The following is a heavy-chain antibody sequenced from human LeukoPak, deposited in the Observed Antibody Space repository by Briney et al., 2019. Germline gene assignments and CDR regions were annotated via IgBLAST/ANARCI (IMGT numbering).Heavy chain of an antibody. J-gene: IGHJ4*02. D-gene: IGHD4-17*01. CDR3: AMDYCDYVLCDY. Sequence: NTGGSLRLSCAASGFTFTSYSMNWVRQAPGKGLEWVSSISSSSSYIYYADSVKGRFTISRDKAKNSLYLQMNSLRAEDTAVYYCAMDYCDYVLCDYWGQGTLDTVTS. V-gene: IGHV3-21*01. CDR2: ISSSSSYI. CDR1: GFTFTSYS.